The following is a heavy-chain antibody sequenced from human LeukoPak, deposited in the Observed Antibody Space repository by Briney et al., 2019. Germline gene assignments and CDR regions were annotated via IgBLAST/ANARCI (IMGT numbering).Heavy chain of an antibody. J-gene: IGHJ6*03. Sequence: PSETLSLTCTVSGGSISSYYWSWIRQPAGKGLEWIGRIYTSGSTNYNPSLKSRVTMSIDTSKTQFSLKLSSLTGADTAVYYCARVYGSGSYYYYHYRDVWGKGTTVTISS. CDR1: GGSISSYY. D-gene: IGHD3-10*01. CDR2: IYTSGST. CDR3: ARVYGSGSYYYYHYRDV. V-gene: IGHV4-4*07.